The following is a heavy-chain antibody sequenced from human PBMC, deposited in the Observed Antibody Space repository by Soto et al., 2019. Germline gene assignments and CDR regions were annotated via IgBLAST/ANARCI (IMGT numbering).Heavy chain of an antibody. Sequence: SQTLSLTCAISGGSVSSNSAAWNWIRQSPSRGLEWLGRTYYRSKWYNDYAVSVKSRITINPDTSKNQFSLKLSSVTAADTAVYYCARGISRVYYYYYYYMDVWGKGTTVTVSS. CDR3: ARGISRVYYYYYYYMDV. V-gene: IGHV6-1*01. CDR2: TYYRSKWYN. J-gene: IGHJ6*03. D-gene: IGHD2-2*01. CDR1: GGSVSSNSAA.